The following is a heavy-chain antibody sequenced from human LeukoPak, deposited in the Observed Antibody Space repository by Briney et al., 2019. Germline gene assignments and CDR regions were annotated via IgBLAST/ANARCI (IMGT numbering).Heavy chain of an antibody. Sequence: ASVKVSCKASGYTFTGYYIHWVRQAPGQGLEWMGIINPSGGSTSYAQKFQGRVTMTRDTSTSTVYMELSSLRSEDTAVYYCARDHIGYYYGMDVWGQGTTVTVSS. CDR1: GYTFTGYY. CDR3: ARDHIGYYYGMDV. J-gene: IGHJ6*02. CDR2: INPSGGST. V-gene: IGHV1-46*01.